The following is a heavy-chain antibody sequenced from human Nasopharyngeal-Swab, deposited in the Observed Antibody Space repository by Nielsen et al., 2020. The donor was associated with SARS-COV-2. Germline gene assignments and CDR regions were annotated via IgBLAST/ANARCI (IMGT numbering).Heavy chain of an antibody. CDR1: GGSVSTTTYF. D-gene: IGHD1-26*01. J-gene: IGHJ4*02. V-gene: IGHV4-39*01. CDR2: VYYSGST. CDR3: ARGYGSFPYYFDH. Sequence: SETLSLTCPVSGGSVSTTTYFWGWIRPPPGKGLVWIGTVYYSGSTYYNPSLKSRVTISVDTSKNQFSLKLNSVTATDTAVYYCARGYGSFPYYFDHWGQGTLVTVSS.